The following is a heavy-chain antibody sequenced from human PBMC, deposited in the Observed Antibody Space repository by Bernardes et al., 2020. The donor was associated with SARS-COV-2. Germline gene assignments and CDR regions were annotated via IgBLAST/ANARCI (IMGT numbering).Heavy chain of an antibody. V-gene: IGHV5-51*01. CDR3: ATHSDSSERGAFDL. J-gene: IGHJ3*01. Sequence: GESLKISCHDSGYSFTSHWIAWVRQMPGQGLEWMGMIYPYDSESRFSPSFQGRVTISADKSINTAYLQWTSLKASDTAMYYCATHSDSSERGAFDLWGQGTLVSVSS. CDR1: GYSFTSHW. CDR2: IYPYDSES. D-gene: IGHD6-6*01.